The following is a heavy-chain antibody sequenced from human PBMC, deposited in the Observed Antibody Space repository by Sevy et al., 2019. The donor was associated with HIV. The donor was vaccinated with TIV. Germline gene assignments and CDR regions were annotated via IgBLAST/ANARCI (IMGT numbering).Heavy chain of an antibody. Sequence: SETLSLTCTVSGGSISNYFWGWIRQPPGKGLEWIGYIYYSGSTNYNPSLKSRVTISVDTSKNQFSLKLGSVTAADTAVYYCARESIGAVGDFDYWGQGTLVTVSS. V-gene: IGHV4-59*12. D-gene: IGHD6-13*01. CDR2: IYYSGST. CDR1: GGSISNYF. CDR3: ARESIGAVGDFDY. J-gene: IGHJ4*02.